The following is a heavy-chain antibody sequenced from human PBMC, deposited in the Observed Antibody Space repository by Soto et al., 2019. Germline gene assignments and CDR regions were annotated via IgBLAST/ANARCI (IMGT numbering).Heavy chain of an antibody. CDR1: GFTFSTYS. CDR2: ISSSSSSTYI. CDR3: ARRGLSTKYYTLDV. V-gene: IGHV3-21*01. J-gene: IGHJ6*02. D-gene: IGHD2-2*01. Sequence: EVQLVESGGGLVKPGGSLGLSCAASGFTFSTYSMDWVRQAPGKGLEWVSSISSSSSSTYIFYADSVKGRFTISRDNANNTLYQKMHSPRDEDTAGYYCARRGLSTKYYTLDVWGQGPTVTVTS.